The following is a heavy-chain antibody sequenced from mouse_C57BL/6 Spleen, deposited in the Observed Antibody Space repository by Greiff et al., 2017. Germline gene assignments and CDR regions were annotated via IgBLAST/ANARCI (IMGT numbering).Heavy chain of an antibody. V-gene: IGHV1-82*01. D-gene: IGHD1-1*01. CDR1: GYAFSSSW. J-gene: IGHJ2*01. Sequence: QVQLQQSGPELVKPGASVKISCKASGYAFSSSWMNWVKQRPGKGLEWIGRIYPGDGDTNYNGKFKGKATLTADKSSSTAYMQLSSLTSEDAAVYGCARWALLDYGSSYIDYWGQGTTLTVSS. CDR2: IYPGDGDT. CDR3: ARWALLDYGSSYIDY.